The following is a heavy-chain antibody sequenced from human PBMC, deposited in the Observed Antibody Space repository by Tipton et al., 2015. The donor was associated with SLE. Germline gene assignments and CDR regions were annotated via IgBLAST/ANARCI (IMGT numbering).Heavy chain of an antibody. D-gene: IGHD2-15*01. J-gene: IGHJ3*02. CDR3: ATANCTGGNCYPGNAFDI. Sequence: TLSLTCIVSGGSISSHYWSWIRQPPGKGLEWIGYIYYGGSTNYNPSLKRRVTISVDTAKSQFSLNLTSVTAADTAVYYCATANCTGGNCYPGNAFDIWGRGTLVTASS. CDR1: GGSISSHY. V-gene: IGHV4-59*08. CDR2: IYYGGST.